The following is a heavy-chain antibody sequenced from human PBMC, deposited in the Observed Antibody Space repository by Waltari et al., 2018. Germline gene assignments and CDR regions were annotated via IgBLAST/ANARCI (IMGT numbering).Heavy chain of an antibody. D-gene: IGHD6-19*01. CDR1: GGSVTSSTYY. CDR3: ARHPEFSSGRSFY. V-gene: IGHV4-39*01. Sequence: QLQESGPGLVKPSETLSLTCTVSGGSVTSSTYYWGWIRQPPGEGLEWIGSIYDSGSTYYNPSLKSRVSISVDTSKIQVSLKVTSVTAADTAVYYCARHPEFSSGRSFYWGLGTLVTVSS. CDR2: IYDSGST. J-gene: IGHJ4*02.